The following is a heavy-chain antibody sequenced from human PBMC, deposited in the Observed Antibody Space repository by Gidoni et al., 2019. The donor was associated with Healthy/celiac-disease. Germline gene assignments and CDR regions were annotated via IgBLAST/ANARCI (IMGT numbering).Heavy chain of an antibody. V-gene: IGHV4-4*02. CDR3: ARNAYCSSTSCYRWFDY. CDR2: IYHSGST. J-gene: IGHJ4*02. D-gene: IGHD2-2*01. CDR1: GGSISSSNW. Sequence: QAQLQESGPGLVKPSGTLSLTCAVSGGSISSSNWWSWVRQPPGKGLEWIGEIYHSGSTNYNPSLKSRVTISVDKSKNQFSLKLSSVTAADTAVYYCARNAYCSSTSCYRWFDYWGQGTLVTVSS.